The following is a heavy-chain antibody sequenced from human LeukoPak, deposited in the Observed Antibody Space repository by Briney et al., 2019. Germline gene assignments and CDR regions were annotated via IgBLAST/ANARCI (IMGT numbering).Heavy chain of an antibody. Sequence: ASVKVSCKASGYTFTNYYMHWVRQAAGQGLEWMGIINPSASSTSYAQKFQARVTMTWDTSTSTVYMDLSSLRSEDTAVYYCARVMLPYCGGDCHGLDVWGQGTTVTVSS. D-gene: IGHD2-21*02. CDR3: ARVMLPYCGGDCHGLDV. CDR2: INPSASST. CDR1: GYTFTNYY. V-gene: IGHV1-46*01. J-gene: IGHJ6*01.